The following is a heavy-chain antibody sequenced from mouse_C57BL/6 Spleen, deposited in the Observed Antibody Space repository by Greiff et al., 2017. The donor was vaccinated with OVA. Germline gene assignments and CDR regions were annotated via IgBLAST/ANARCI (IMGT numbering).Heavy chain of an antibody. CDR2: IDPESGGT. D-gene: IGHD2-1*01. J-gene: IGHJ3*01. Sequence: VQLQQSGAELVRPGASVKLSCTASGFTIKDDYMHWVKQRPEQGLEWIGWIDPESGGTEYASKFQGKATITADTSSHTAYMQLSRLTSDDTAFYYFTTGGNYGSFAYWGQGTLVTVSA. V-gene: IGHV14-4*01. CDR1: GFTIKDDY. CDR3: TTGGNYGSFAY.